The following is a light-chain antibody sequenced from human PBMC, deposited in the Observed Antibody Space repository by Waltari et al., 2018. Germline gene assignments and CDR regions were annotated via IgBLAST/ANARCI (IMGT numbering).Light chain of an antibody. J-gene: IGLJ3*02. CDR2: EGS. CDR3: CSYAGAV. Sequence: QSALTQPASVSGSPGQSITISCTGTSSGVWSYNLVSWYQQHPGKAPKLMIYEGSKRPSGVSNRFSGSKSGNTASLTISGLQAEDEADYYCCSYAGAVFGGGTKLTIL. CDR1: SSGVWSYNL. V-gene: IGLV2-23*01.